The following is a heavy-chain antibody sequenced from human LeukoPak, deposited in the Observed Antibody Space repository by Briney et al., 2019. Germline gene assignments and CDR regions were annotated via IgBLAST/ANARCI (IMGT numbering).Heavy chain of an antibody. J-gene: IGHJ6*03. Sequence: GSSVKLSCKASGATFTSYAISWVRQAPGQGLEWMGGIIPIFGTANYAQKFQGRVTITADESTSTAFIELSSLRSEDTAVYYCATRPEYGGNEAAKGDGYYYYYYMHVWGKGTTVTVSS. CDR2: IIPIFGTA. CDR1: GATFTSYA. CDR3: ATRPEYGGNEAAKGDGYYYYYYMHV. D-gene: IGHD4-23*01. V-gene: IGHV1-69*01.